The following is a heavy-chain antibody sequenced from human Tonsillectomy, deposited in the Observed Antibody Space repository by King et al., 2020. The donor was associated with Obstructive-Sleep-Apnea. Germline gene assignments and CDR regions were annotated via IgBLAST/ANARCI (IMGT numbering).Heavy chain of an antibody. CDR1: GFTFSSYA. D-gene: IGHD6-13*01. J-gene: IGHJ4*02. Sequence: VQLVESGGGLVQPGGSLRLSCAASGFTFSSYAMSWVRQAPGKGLEGVSAISGSGGSTYYADSGKGRFTISRDNSKNTLYLQMNSLRAEDTAVYYCAKAAYSSSWDSFYYFDYWGQGTLVTVSS. CDR3: AKAAYSSSWDSFYYFDY. CDR2: ISGSGGST. V-gene: IGHV3-23*04.